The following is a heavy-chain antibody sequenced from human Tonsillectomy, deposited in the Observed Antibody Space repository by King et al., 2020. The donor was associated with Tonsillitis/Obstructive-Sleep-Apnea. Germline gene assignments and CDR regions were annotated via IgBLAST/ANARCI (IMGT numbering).Heavy chain of an antibody. CDR3: TRAATGTTLIYWFDP. Sequence: VQLVESGGGLVQPGGSLRLSCAASGFTVSSNYMSWVRQAPGKGLEWVSFIYSGGSTYYADSVMGRFIISRDNSKNTLYLQMNSLRAEDTAVYYCTRAATGTTLIYWFDPWGQGTLVTVSS. CDR2: IYSGGST. J-gene: IGHJ5*02. D-gene: IGHD1-7*01. CDR1: GFTVSSNY. V-gene: IGHV3-66*01.